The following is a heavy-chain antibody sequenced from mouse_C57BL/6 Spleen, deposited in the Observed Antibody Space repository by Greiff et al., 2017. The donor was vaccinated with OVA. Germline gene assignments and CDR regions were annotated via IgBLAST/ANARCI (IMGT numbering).Heavy chain of an antibody. J-gene: IGHJ2*01. CDR3: ARGKDDGYFDY. D-gene: IGHD2-3*01. Sequence: QVQLKESGAELARPGASVKLSCKASGYTFTSYGISWVKQRTGQGLEWIGEIYPRSGNTYYNEKFKGKATLTADKSSSTAYMELRSLTSEDSAVYFCARGKDDGYFDYWGQGTTLTVSS. V-gene: IGHV1-81*01. CDR2: IYPRSGNT. CDR1: GYTFTSYG.